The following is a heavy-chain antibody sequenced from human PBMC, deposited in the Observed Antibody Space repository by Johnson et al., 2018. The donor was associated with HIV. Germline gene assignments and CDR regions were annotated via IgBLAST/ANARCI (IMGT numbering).Heavy chain of an antibody. V-gene: IGHV3-9*01. CDR3: AKDTGAFDI. CDR1: GFTFDDYA. J-gene: IGHJ3*02. CDR2: ISWNSGSM. Sequence: VQLVESGGGVVQPGKSLRLSCAASGFTFDDYAMHWVRQAPGTGLEWVSGISWNSGSMGSADSVKGRFTISRDNAKNSLYLQMNSLRAEDTAFYYCAKDTGAFDIWGQGTMVTVSS.